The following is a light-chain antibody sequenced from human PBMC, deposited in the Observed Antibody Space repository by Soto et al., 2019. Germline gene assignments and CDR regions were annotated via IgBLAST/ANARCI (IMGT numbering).Light chain of an antibody. CDR3: QQYDISPIS. V-gene: IGKV3-20*01. CDR1: QSVSSSF. CDR2: GAS. Sequence: EIVLTQSPGTLSLSPGERATLSCRASQSVSSSFLAWYQQKPGQAPRLLIYGASSRATGIPDRFSGSGSGTAFTLTIGRLETEDFAVYYCQQYDISPISFGQWTRLGIK. J-gene: IGKJ5*01.